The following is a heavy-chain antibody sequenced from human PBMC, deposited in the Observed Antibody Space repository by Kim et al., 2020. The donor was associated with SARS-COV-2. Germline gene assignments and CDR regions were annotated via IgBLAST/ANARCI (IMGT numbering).Heavy chain of an antibody. D-gene: IGHD3-3*01. CDR2: ISYDGSNK. J-gene: IGHJ6*02. CDR1: GFTFSSYA. Sequence: GGSLRLSCAASGFTFSSYAMHWVRQAPGKGLEWVAVISYDGSNKYYADSVKGRFTISRDNSKNTLYLQMNSLRAEDTAVYYCARTNYASWSGYHLYYYYYGMDVWGQRATGTVSS. CDR3: ARTNYASWSGYHLYYYYYGMDV. V-gene: IGHV3-30*04.